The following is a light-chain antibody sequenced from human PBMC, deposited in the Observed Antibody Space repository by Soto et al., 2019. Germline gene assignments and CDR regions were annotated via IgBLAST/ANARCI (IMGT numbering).Light chain of an antibody. CDR3: QQYGSSPPYT. J-gene: IGKJ2*01. CDR1: QSVSSSY. Sequence: VLTKSPGTLSLSPGERATLSCRASQSVSSSYLAWYQQNPGQAPRLLIYGASSRATGIPDRFSGSGSGTDFTLTSSRLEPEDFAVYYCQQYGSSPPYTFGQGTKLEIK. V-gene: IGKV3-20*01. CDR2: GAS.